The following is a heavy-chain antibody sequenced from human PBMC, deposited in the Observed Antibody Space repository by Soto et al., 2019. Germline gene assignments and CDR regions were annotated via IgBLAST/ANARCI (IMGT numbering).Heavy chain of an antibody. V-gene: IGHV4-59*01. D-gene: IGHD6-13*01. CDR2: IYYSGST. Sequence: SETLSLTCTVSGGSISSYYWSWIRQPPGKGLEWIGYIYYSGSTNYNPSLKSRVTISVDTSKNQFSLKLSSVNAADTAVYYCARAPYSSSWHTEGYYYYGMDVWGQGTPVTVSS. J-gene: IGHJ6*02. CDR1: GGSISSYY. CDR3: ARAPYSSSWHTEGYYYYGMDV.